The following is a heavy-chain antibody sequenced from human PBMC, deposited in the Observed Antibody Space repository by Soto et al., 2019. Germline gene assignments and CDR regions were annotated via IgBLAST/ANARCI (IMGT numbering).Heavy chain of an antibody. CDR2: IYDNGVT. D-gene: IGHD1-20*01. CDR3: VRDFTPPTGQMRWRYLDY. V-gene: IGHV3-53*01. J-gene: IGHJ4*02. CDR1: GLIVTNSF. Sequence: EVQLVESGGGLIQPGGSLRLSCEASGLIVTNSFISWVRQPPGKGLEWVSVIYDNGVTHHADSVEGRFTISRDSSKNTVFLQMNSLRADDTAVYYCVRDFTPPTGQMRWRYLDYWGQGTLVTVSS.